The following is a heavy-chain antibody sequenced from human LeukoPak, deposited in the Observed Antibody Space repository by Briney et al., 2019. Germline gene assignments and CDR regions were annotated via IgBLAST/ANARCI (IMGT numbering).Heavy chain of an antibody. Sequence: GGSLRLSCAASGFTFSSYSMKWVRQAPGKGLEWVAAISTTSGNIYCADSVKGRFTISRDNAKNSLYLQMNSLRVEDTALYYCARRAPSHDFDDWGQGTLVTVSS. V-gene: IGHV3-21*01. CDR2: ISTTSGNI. J-gene: IGHJ4*02. CDR3: ARRAPSHDFDD. CDR1: GFTFSSYS.